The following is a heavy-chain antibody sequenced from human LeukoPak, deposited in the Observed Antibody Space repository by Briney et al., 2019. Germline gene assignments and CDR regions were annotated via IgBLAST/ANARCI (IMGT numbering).Heavy chain of an antibody. J-gene: IGHJ4*02. CDR2: INAYNGNT. CDR1: GYTFTSYG. CDR3: ARDLAARPSLGIDY. Sequence: SVKVSCKASGYTFTSYGISWVRQAPGQGLEWMGWINAYNGNTNYAQKFQGRVTITTHTSTSTAYMELRSLRSDDTAVYYCARDLAARPSLGIDYWGQGTLVTVSS. D-gene: IGHD6-6*01. V-gene: IGHV1-18*01.